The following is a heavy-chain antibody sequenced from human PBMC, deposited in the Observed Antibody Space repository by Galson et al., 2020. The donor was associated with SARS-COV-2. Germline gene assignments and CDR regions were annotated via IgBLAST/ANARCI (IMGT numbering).Heavy chain of an antibody. CDR3: ARDIYDSSGYQMGY. V-gene: IGHV1-18*01. CDR2: NSGYNGHT. D-gene: IGHD3-22*01. J-gene: IGHJ4*02. CDR1: GYIFNTYG. Sequence: ASVKVSCKPSGYIFNTYGISWVRQAPGQGPEWMGWNSGYNGHTILAQKLQGRVTMTTDTSTSTVYMELRSLISDDTAVYYCARDIYDSSGYQMGYWGQGTLVTVSS.